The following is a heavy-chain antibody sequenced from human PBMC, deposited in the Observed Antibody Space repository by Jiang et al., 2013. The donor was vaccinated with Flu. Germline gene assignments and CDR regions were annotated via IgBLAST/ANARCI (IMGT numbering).Heavy chain of an antibody. D-gene: IGHD3-16*01. V-gene: IGHV3-23*01. J-gene: IGHJ4*02. Sequence: QLLESGGDLVQPGGSLTLSCVVSGLTLSSYVLSWVRQAPGQGLEWVSGISGSGAYTYYAESVKGRFTISRDNSKNTLYLQMSGLRADDTAVYYCAKEERGSNYRIDYWGQGTLVTVSS. CDR3: AKEERGSNYRIDY. CDR1: GLTLSSYV. CDR2: ISGSGAYT.